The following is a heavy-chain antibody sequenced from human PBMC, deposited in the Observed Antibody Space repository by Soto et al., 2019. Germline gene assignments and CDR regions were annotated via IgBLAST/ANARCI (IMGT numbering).Heavy chain of an antibody. V-gene: IGHV1-2*02. D-gene: IGHD6-25*01. CDR2: SNPKTGGT. Sequence: VPLEQSGAEVKKPGASVKFSCKASGYTFSGHYMPWVRQALGQAPEWMGWSNPKTGGTKFAPKFQGRVTVTRDTAIITVYMEIFGLTSDDSAVYYCAKDGGPAFTFDHWGLGTLVIVSS. CDR1: GYTFSGHY. CDR3: AKDGGPAFTFDH. J-gene: IGHJ4*02.